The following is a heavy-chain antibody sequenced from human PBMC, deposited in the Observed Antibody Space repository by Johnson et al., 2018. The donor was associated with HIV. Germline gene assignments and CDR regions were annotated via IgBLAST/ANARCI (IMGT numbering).Heavy chain of an antibody. Sequence: QMLLVESGGGVVQPGRSLRLSCAASGFTFSSYGMHWVRQAPGKGLEWLAFIRYDGSNNYYADSVKGRFTISRDNSKNTLYLQMNSLRAEDTAVYYCAKDPTYYYDSSAKEGAFDIWGQGTMVTVSS. V-gene: IGHV3-30*02. D-gene: IGHD3-22*01. CDR1: GFTFSSYG. CDR2: IRYDGSNN. CDR3: AKDPTYYYDSSAKEGAFDI. J-gene: IGHJ3*02.